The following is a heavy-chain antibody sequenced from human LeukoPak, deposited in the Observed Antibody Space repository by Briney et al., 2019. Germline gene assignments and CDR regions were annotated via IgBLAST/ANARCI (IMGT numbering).Heavy chain of an antibody. CDR2: IYYSGST. D-gene: IGHD1-7*01. J-gene: IGHJ4*02. Sequence: SETLSLTCTVSGGSISSFYWSWIRQPPEKGLEWIGYIYYSGSTKYNPSLKSRVTISVDTSKNQVSLKLSPVTAADTAVYYCASGNYYFDYWGQGTLVTVSS. V-gene: IGHV4-59*01. CDR1: GGSISSFY. CDR3: ASGNYYFDY.